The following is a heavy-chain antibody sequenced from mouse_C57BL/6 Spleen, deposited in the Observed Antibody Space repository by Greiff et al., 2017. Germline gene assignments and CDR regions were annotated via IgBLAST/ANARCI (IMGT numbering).Heavy chain of an antibody. CDR1: GYTFTSYW. Sequence: QVQLKQPGAELVKPGASVKVSCKASGYTFTSYWMHWVKQRPGQGLEWIGRIHPSDSDTNYNQKFKGKATLTVDKSSSTAYMQLSSLTSEDSAVYYCAMEVGYYGYDGPYDWGQGTTLTVSS. CDR3: AMEVGYYGYDGPYD. CDR2: IHPSDSDT. V-gene: IGHV1-74*01. J-gene: IGHJ2*01. D-gene: IGHD2-2*01.